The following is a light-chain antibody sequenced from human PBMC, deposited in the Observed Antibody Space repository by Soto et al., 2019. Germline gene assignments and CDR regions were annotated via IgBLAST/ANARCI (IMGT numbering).Light chain of an antibody. CDR1: NSNIGAGFA. Sequence: QSVLTQPPSVSGAPGQRVTISCTGSNSNIGAGFAVHWYQQLPGTAPKLLIHGNNNRPSGVPDRFSGSKSDTSASLAITGLQADDEADHYCHSYDSRLNCYVFGTGTKVTVL. CDR3: HSYDSRLNCYV. J-gene: IGLJ1*01. V-gene: IGLV1-40*01. CDR2: GNN.